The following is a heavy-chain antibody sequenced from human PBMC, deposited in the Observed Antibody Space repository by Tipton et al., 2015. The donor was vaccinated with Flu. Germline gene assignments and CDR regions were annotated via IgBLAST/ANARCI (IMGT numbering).Heavy chain of an antibody. Sequence: SLRLSCAASGFTFSDYYMSWIRQAPGKGLEWVSYISSSGSTIYYADSVKGRFTISRDNAKNSLYLQMNSLRAEDTAVYYCARDPPITMVRGVIITPPDYWGQGTLVTVSS. CDR1: GFTFSDYY. CDR2: ISSSGSTI. CDR3: ARDPPITMVRGVIITPPDY. D-gene: IGHD3-10*01. J-gene: IGHJ4*02. V-gene: IGHV3-11*01.